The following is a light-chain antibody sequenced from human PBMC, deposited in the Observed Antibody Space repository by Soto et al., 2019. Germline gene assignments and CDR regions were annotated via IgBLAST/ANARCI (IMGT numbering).Light chain of an antibody. J-gene: IGKJ5*01. Sequence: EIVLTQAPGTLSLSPGERATLPCRASQSVSSSYLAWYQQQPGQAPRLLNYGASSRATGIPDRFSGSGSGTDFTLTICRLEPEDFAVYYCQQYGSSPITFGQGTRLEIK. V-gene: IGKV3-20*01. CDR2: GAS. CDR3: QQYGSSPIT. CDR1: QSVSSSY.